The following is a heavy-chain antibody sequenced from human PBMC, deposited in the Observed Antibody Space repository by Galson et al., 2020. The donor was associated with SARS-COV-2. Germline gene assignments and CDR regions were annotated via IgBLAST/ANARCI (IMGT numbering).Heavy chain of an antibody. Sequence: GGSLRLSCAASRFTFSTYSMNWVRQAPGKGLEWVSYISSRSSTIYYAGSVKGRFTISRDNAKNSLYLQMNSLRAEDTAVYYCARVNPYCGGDCYFLDYWGQGTLVTVSS. V-gene: IGHV3-48*01. CDR1: RFTFSTYS. J-gene: IGHJ4*02. CDR2: ISSRSSTI. CDR3: ARVNPYCGGDCYFLDY. D-gene: IGHD2-21*02.